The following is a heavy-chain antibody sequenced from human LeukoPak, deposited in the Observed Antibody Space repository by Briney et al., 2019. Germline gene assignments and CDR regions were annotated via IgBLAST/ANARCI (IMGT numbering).Heavy chain of an antibody. D-gene: IGHD3-3*01. J-gene: IGHJ4*02. CDR2: ISAYNGNT. Sequence: GASVKVSCKASGYTFTSYGISWVRQAPGQGLEWMGWISAYNGNTNYAQKLQGRVTMTTDTSTSTAYMELRSLRSDDTAVYYCARERRYDFWSGYFYFDYWAREPWSPSPQ. CDR1: GYTFTSYG. CDR3: ARERRYDFWSGYFYFDY. V-gene: IGHV1-18*01.